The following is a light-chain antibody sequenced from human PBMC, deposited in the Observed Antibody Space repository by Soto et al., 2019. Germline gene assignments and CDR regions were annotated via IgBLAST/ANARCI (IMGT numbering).Light chain of an antibody. CDR1: SSNIGAGYD. Sequence: QSVLTQPPSVSGAPGQRVTISCTGSSSNIGAGYDVHWYQQLPGTAPKLLIYGNSNRPSGVPDRFSGSKSGTSASLAITGLQAEDAADYYCQSYDSSLSGSVVFGGGTKLPVL. J-gene: IGLJ2*01. V-gene: IGLV1-40*01. CDR3: QSYDSSLSGSVV. CDR2: GNS.